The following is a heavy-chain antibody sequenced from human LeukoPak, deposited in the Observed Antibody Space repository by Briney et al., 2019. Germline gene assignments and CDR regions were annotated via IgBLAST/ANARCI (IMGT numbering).Heavy chain of an antibody. J-gene: IGHJ4*02. Sequence: SQTLSLTCTVSGGSISSGDYHWSWIRQPPGKGLEWIGYIYYSGSTYYNPSLMSRVTISLDSSKNQFSLKLSSVTAADTAVYSCARYYTSGVYFDYWGQGTLVTVSS. V-gene: IGHV4-30-4*01. D-gene: IGHD3-10*01. CDR1: GGSISSGDYH. CDR3: ARYYTSGVYFDY. CDR2: IYYSGST.